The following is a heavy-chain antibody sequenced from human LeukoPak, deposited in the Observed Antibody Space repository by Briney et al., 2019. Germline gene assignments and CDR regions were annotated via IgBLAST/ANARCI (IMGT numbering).Heavy chain of an antibody. Sequence: PSETLSLTCTVSGGSISSYYWSWIRQPPGKGLEWIGYIYYSGSTNYNPSLKSRVTISVDTSKNQFSLKLSSVTAADTAVYYCARSRPYCSSTSCYWSDHYYYYYYMDVWGKGTTVIVSS. V-gene: IGHV4-59*01. J-gene: IGHJ6*03. D-gene: IGHD2-2*01. CDR2: IYYSGST. CDR3: ARSRPYCSSTSCYWSDHYYYYYYMDV. CDR1: GGSISSYY.